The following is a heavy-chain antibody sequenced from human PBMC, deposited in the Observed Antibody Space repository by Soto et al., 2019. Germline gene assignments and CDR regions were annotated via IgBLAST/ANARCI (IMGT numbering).Heavy chain of an antibody. CDR3: ARLGGSYAVPHFDY. D-gene: IGHD1-26*01. CDR2: IYYSGST. Sequence: PSETLSLTCTVSGGSISSSSYYWGWMRPPPGKGLEWIGSIYYSGSTYYNPSLKSRVTISVDTSKNQFSLKLSSVTAADTAVYYCARLGGSYAVPHFDYWGQGTLVTVS. J-gene: IGHJ4*02. CDR1: GGSISSSSYY. V-gene: IGHV4-39*01.